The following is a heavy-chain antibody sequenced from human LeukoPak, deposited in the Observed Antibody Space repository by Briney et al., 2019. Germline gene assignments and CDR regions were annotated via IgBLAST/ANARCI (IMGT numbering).Heavy chain of an antibody. CDR2: ISSSSSTI. J-gene: IGHJ5*02. CDR3: AREVYDFWSGPNWFDP. Sequence: GGSLRLSCAASGFTFSSYSMNWVRQAPGKGLEWVSYISSSSSTIYYADSVKGRFTISRDNAKNSLYLQMNSLRAEDTAVYYCAREVYDFWSGPNWFDPWGQGTLVTVSS. CDR1: GFTFSSYS. D-gene: IGHD3-3*01. V-gene: IGHV3-48*01.